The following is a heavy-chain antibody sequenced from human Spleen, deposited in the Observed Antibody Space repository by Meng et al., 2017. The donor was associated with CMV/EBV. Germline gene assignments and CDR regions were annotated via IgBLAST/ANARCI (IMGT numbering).Heavy chain of an antibody. CDR2: IIPIFGTA. Sequence: SVKVSCKASGGTFSSYAISWVRQAPGQGFEWMGGIIPIFGTANYAQKFQGRVTIITDESTSTAYMELSSLRSDDTAVYYCARTSGSYYYYGMDVWGQGTLVTVSS. CDR1: GGTFSSYA. D-gene: IGHD1-26*01. V-gene: IGHV1-69*05. J-gene: IGHJ6*02. CDR3: ARTSGSYYYYGMDV.